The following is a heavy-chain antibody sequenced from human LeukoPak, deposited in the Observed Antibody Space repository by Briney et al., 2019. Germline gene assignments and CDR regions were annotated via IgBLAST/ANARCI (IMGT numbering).Heavy chain of an antibody. CDR1: GFTFSSYS. Sequence: GGSLRLSCAASGFTFSSYSMSWVRQAPGKGLERVSAISGSSSSTYYADSVKGRFTISRDNSKNTLHLQISSLRAEDTAVYYCARHPFGYCSGTSCPYYFDYWGQGTLVTVSS. J-gene: IGHJ4*02. CDR3: ARHPFGYCSGTSCPYYFDY. D-gene: IGHD2-2*01. V-gene: IGHV3-23*01. CDR2: ISGSSSST.